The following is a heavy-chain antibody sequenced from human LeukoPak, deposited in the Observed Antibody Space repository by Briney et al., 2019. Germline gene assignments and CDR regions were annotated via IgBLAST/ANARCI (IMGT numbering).Heavy chain of an antibody. CDR3: ARESGAFSPFGF. J-gene: IGHJ4*02. CDR2: VHLSGTS. D-gene: IGHD1-26*01. V-gene: IGHV4-4*02. Sequence: SETLSLTCAVSGGSILTTNWWSWVRPPPGKGLEWIGEVHLSGTSNYNPSLKSRVIMSIDKSKNQLSLKLTSVTAADTAMYYCARESGAFSPFGFWGQGTLVTVSS. CDR1: GGSILTTNW.